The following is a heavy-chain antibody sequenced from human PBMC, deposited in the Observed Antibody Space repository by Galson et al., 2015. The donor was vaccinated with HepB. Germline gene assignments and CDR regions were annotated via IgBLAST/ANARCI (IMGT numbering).Heavy chain of an antibody. J-gene: IGHJ5*02. V-gene: IGHV3-30*18. Sequence: SLRLSCAASGFTFSSYGMHWVRQAPGKGLGWVAVISYDGSNKYYADSVKGRFTITRDNSKTTLYLQMNSLRAVDTALYYCAKVTLGLLGENWFDPWGQGTLVTVSS. D-gene: IGHD3-16*01. CDR1: GFTFSSYG. CDR3: AKVTLGLLGENWFDP. CDR2: ISYDGSNK.